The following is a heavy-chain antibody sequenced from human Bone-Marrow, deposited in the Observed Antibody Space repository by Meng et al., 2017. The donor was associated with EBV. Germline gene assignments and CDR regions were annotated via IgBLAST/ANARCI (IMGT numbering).Heavy chain of an antibody. V-gene: IGHV1-46*01. J-gene: IGHJ4*02. CDR1: GYTFTSYY. Sequence: QVQPVQSGAEVRKPGASMKVSCKASGYTFTSYYIHWVRQAPGQGLEWMGIINPSGGTTTYAQKFQGRVTMTRDTSTSTVYMDLSSLRSEDTAVYYCVRDISGYSSDYWGQGTLVTVSS. CDR3: VRDISGYSSDY. D-gene: IGHD3-9*01. CDR2: INPSGGTT.